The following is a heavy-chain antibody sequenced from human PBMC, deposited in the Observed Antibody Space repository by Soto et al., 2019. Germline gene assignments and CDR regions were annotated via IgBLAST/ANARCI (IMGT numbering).Heavy chain of an antibody. CDR1: GGSISSSSYY. CDR3: SRSPGDWAPCDY. V-gene: IGHV4-39*02. CDR2: FHYGGST. D-gene: IGHD3-10*01. J-gene: IGHJ4*02. Sequence: QLQLQESGPGLVKPSETLSLTCTVSGGSISSSSYYWGWIRQPPGKGLEWIGSFHYGGSTYYNPSLKSRGTIPVDTSKNDFSLQLSSVTAADTAVYYCSRSPGDWAPCDYWGQGTLVTVSS.